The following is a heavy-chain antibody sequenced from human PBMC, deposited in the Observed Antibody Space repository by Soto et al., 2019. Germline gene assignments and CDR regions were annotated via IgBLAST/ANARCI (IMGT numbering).Heavy chain of an antibody. Sequence: SVKVSCKASGGTFSSYAISWVRQAPGQGLEWMGGIIPIFGTANYAQKFQGRVTITADESTSTAYMELSSLRSEDTAVYYCARLYCSGGSCYLGAFDIWGQGTMVTVSS. CDR3: ARLYCSGGSCYLGAFDI. D-gene: IGHD2-15*01. CDR1: GGTFSSYA. CDR2: IIPIFGTA. V-gene: IGHV1-69*13. J-gene: IGHJ3*02.